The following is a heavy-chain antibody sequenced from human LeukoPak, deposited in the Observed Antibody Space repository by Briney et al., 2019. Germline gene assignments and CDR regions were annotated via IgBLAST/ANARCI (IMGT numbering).Heavy chain of an antibody. CDR2: INHSGST. Sequence: SETLSLTCAVYGGSFSGYYWSWIRQPPGKGLEWIGEINHSGSTNYNPSLKSRVTISVDTSKNQFSLKLSSVTAADTAVYYCARYLRKYGSGVSGYYYYYMDVWGKGTTVTVSS. CDR1: GGSFSGYY. D-gene: IGHD3-10*01. J-gene: IGHJ6*03. V-gene: IGHV4-34*01. CDR3: ARYLRKYGSGVSGYYYYYMDV.